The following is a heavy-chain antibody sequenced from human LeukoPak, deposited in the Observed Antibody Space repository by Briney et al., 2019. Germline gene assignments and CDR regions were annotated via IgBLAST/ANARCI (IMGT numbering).Heavy chain of an antibody. CDR1: GGSFSGYY. V-gene: IGHV4-34*01. D-gene: IGHD3-10*01. J-gene: IGHJ4*02. Sequence: SETLSLTCAVYGGSFSGYYWSWIRQPPGKGLEWIGEINHSGSTNYNPSLKSRVTISVDTSKNQFSLKLSSVTAADTAVYCCARGAMVRGVALGYWGQGTLVTVSS. CDR2: INHSGST. CDR3: ARGAMVRGVALGY.